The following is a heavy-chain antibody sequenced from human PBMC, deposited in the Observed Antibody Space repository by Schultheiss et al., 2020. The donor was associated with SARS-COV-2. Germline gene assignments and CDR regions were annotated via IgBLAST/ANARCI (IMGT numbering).Heavy chain of an antibody. Sequence: GGSLRLSCAASGFTFSSYGMHWVRQAPGKGLEWVAVISYDGSNKYYADSVKGRFTISRDNAKNSLYLQMNSLRAEDTAVYYCARGGQLEIDYWGQGTLVTVSS. CDR3: ARGGQLEIDY. CDR1: GFTFSSYG. CDR2: ISYDGSNK. D-gene: IGHD2-2*01. J-gene: IGHJ4*02. V-gene: IGHV3-30*03.